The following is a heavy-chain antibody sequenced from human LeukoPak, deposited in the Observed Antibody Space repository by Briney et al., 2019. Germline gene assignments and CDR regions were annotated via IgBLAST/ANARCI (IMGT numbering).Heavy chain of an antibody. CDR2: IKGKAAGVTA. J-gene: IGHJ4*02. V-gene: IGHV3-15*01. Sequence: GGSLRLSCAASGLIFSNAWMSWVRQAPGKGLEWVGLIKGKAAGVTADYAAPVKGRFTISRDDSKNTVYLQMNSLKTEDTAVYYCTTLAYYVDDYWGQGALVTVSS. D-gene: IGHD3-16*01. CDR3: TTLAYYVDDY. CDR1: GLIFSNAW.